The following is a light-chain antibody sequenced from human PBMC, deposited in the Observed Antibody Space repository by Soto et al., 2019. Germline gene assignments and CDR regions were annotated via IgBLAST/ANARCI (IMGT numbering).Light chain of an antibody. CDR2: DVS. Sequence: QSVLTQPASVSGSPGQSITISCTGASSEVGGFDHVSWYQQHPCKVPRLLIYDVSSRPSGVSDRFSGSKSGNTASLTISGLQAEDEADYYCNSFTTTNTYVFGTGTKVTVL. V-gene: IGLV2-14*03. CDR3: NSFTTTNTYV. J-gene: IGLJ1*01. CDR1: SSEVGGFDH.